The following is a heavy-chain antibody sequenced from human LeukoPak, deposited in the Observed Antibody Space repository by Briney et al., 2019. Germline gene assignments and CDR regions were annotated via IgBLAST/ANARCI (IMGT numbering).Heavy chain of an antibody. CDR1: GFTFSSYS. Sequence: AGGSLRLSCAASGFTFSSYSMNWVRQAPGEGLEWVSYISSSGSTIYYADSVKGRFTISRDNAKNSLYLQMNSLRAEDTAVYYCARDLGDQLLDPNAFDIWGQGTMVTVSS. CDR2: ISSSGSTI. D-gene: IGHD2-2*01. J-gene: IGHJ3*02. CDR3: ARDLGDQLLDPNAFDI. V-gene: IGHV3-48*04.